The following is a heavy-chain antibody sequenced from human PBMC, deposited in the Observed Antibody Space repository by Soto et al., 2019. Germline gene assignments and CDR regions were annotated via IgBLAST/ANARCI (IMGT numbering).Heavy chain of an antibody. CDR2: ISGSGGST. J-gene: IGHJ3*02. CDR3: AKDLSPYDFWSGPHAFDI. Sequence: GGSLRLSCAASGFTFSSYAMSWVRQAPGKGLEWVSAISGSGGSTYYAYSVKGRFTISRDNSKNTLYLQMNSLRAEDTAVYYCAKDLSPYDFWSGPHAFDIWGQGTMVTVSS. V-gene: IGHV3-23*01. D-gene: IGHD3-3*01. CDR1: GFTFSSYA.